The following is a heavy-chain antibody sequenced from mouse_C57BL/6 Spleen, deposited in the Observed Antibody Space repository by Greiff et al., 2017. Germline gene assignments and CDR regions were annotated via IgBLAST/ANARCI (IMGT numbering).Heavy chain of an antibody. CDR3: ARSNRDVEAGFAY. Sequence: QVQLQQPGAELVKPGASVKMSCKASGYTFTSYWITWVKQRPGQGLAWIGDIYPGSGSPNYNEKFKSKAPLPVDTSSSTAYMQLSSLTSEDSAVYYCARSNRDVEAGFAYGGQGTLVTVSA. CDR2: IYPGSGSP. CDR1: GYTFTSYW. V-gene: IGHV1-55*01. D-gene: IGHD4-1*02. J-gene: IGHJ3*01.